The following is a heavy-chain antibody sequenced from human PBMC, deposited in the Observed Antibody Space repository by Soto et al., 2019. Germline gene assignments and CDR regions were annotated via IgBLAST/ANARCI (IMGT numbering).Heavy chain of an antibody. Sequence: GGSLRLSCAASGFTFSSYAMTWVRQAPGKWLEWVSRISGSGDSTYYADSVKGRFAISRDNSQNTLYLQMNSLRAEDTALYYCAKVKAVANDYWGQGXLVTVHS. V-gene: IGHV3-23*01. CDR1: GFTFSSYA. CDR2: ISGSGDST. J-gene: IGHJ4*02. D-gene: IGHD6-19*01. CDR3: AKVKAVANDY.